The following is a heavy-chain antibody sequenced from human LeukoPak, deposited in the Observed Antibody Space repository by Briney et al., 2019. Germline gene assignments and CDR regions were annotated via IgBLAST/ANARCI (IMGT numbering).Heavy chain of an antibody. Sequence: SETLSLTCTVSGGSISSYYWSWIRQPPGKGLEWIGYIYYSGSTNYNPSLKSRVTISVDTSKNQFSLKLSSVTAADTAVYYYARDGRWGNWFDPWGQGTLVTVSS. V-gene: IGHV4-59*01. D-gene: IGHD4-23*01. J-gene: IGHJ5*02. CDR3: ARDGRWGNWFDP. CDR2: IYYSGST. CDR1: GGSISSYY.